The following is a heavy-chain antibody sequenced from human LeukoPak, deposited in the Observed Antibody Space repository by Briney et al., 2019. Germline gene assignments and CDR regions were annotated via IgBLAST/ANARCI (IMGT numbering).Heavy chain of an antibody. J-gene: IGHJ4*02. V-gene: IGHV1-2*02. CDR1: GYTFTGYY. Sequence: ASVKVSCKASGYTFTGYYIHWVRQAPGQGREWMGWINPNSGGTNYAQKFQGRVTMTRDTSISTAYMELSRLRSDDTAVFYCARDLIGYCSGASCPHWGQGTLVTVSS. CDR2: INPNSGGT. D-gene: IGHD2-15*01. CDR3: ARDLIGYCSGASCPH.